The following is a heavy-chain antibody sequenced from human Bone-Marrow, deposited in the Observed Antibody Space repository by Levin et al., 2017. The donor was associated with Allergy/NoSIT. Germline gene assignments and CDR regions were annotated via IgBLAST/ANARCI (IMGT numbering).Heavy chain of an antibody. J-gene: IGHJ4*02. V-gene: IGHV3-74*01. CDR2: INSDGSST. Sequence: PGGSLRLSCAASGFTFSSYWMHWVRQAPGKGLVWVSRINSDGSSTSYADSVKGRFTISRDNAKNTLYLQMNSLRAEDTAVYYCARGGGYAAFDYWGQGTLVTVSS. CDR3: ARGGGYAAFDY. CDR1: GFTFSSYW. D-gene: IGHD6-25*01.